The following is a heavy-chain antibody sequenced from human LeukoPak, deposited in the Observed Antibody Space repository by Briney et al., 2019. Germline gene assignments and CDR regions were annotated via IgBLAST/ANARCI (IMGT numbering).Heavy chain of an antibody. CDR2: IYYDGST. Sequence: PSETLSLTCTVSGASISRSTYYWGWIRQPPGRGLEWIGSIYYDGSTHYNPSLKSRVIISVDTSKNHFSLRLSSVTAADTAVYYCARCERRYPDYWGQGTLVTVSS. CDR3: ARCERRYPDY. CDR1: GASISRSTYY. V-gene: IGHV4-39*02. J-gene: IGHJ4*02. D-gene: IGHD2-2*02.